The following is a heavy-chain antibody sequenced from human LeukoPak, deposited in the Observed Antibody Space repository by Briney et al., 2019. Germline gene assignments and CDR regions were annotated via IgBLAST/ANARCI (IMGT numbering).Heavy chain of an antibody. CDR3: ARGTHDSVVVPAAIQNYYYYYMDV. CDR2: INPNSGGT. D-gene: IGHD2-2*01. CDR1: GYTFTGYY. V-gene: IGHV1-2*02. Sequence: GASVKVSCKASGYTFTGYYMHWVRQAPGQGLEWMGWINPNSGGTNYAQKFQGRVTMTRDTSISTAYMELSRLRSDDTAVYYCARGTHDSVVVPAAIQNYYYYYMDVWGKGTTVTVSS. J-gene: IGHJ6*03.